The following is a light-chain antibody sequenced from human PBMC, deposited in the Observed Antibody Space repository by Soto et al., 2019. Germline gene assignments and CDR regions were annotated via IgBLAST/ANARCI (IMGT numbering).Light chain of an antibody. CDR1: QGIRND. V-gene: IGKV1-6*01. CDR3: LQDYNYPLT. CDR2: AAS. J-gene: IGKJ4*01. Sequence: AIQMTQSPSSLSASVGDRVTITCRASQGIRNDLGWYQQKPGKAPNLMIYAASSLQSGVPSRFSGSGSGTDFTLTISRLQTEEFATYYCLQDYNYPLTGGGGTKVDIK.